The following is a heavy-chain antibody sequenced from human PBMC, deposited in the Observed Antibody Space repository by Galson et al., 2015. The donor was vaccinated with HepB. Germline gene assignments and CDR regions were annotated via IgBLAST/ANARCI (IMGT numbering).Heavy chain of an antibody. D-gene: IGHD1-26*01. Sequence: SVKVSCKASGYTFTSYGISWVRQAPGQGLEWMGWISAYNGNTNYAQKLQGRVTMTTDTSTSTAYMELRSLRSDDTAVYYCARDIYDSGSYPYYFDYWGQGTLVTVSS. V-gene: IGHV1-18*04. CDR2: ISAYNGNT. CDR3: ARDIYDSGSYPYYFDY. CDR1: GYTFTSYG. J-gene: IGHJ4*02.